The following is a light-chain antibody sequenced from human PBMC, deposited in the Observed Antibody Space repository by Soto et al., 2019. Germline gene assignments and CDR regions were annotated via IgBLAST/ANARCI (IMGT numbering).Light chain of an antibody. CDR2: DAS. CDR3: QHREK. CDR1: QSVSSNY. Sequence: DIVLTQSPGTLTLSPGEIATLSWSASQSVSSNYLAWYQQKPGQAPRLLIYDASNRATGIPARFSGSESGTDFTLTISSLEPEDFATYYCQHREKFGQGTKVDIK. J-gene: IGKJ1*01. V-gene: IGKV3-11*01.